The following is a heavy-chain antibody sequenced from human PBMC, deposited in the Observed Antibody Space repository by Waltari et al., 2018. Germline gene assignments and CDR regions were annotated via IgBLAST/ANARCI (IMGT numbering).Heavy chain of an antibody. D-gene: IGHD3-16*01. CDR3: ARHAWGYFQY. CDR1: GFTFNKFW. J-gene: IGHJ1*01. V-gene: IGHV3-7*01. CDR2: INQGGGEK. Sequence: EVQLVESGGGLVQPGGSLRLSCAASGFTFNKFWLTWVRQAPGKGLEWLANINQGGGEKYYVDSLKGRFTISRDNAKNSLYLQMTSLRAEDTAVNYCARHAWGYFQYWGQGTLVTVSS.